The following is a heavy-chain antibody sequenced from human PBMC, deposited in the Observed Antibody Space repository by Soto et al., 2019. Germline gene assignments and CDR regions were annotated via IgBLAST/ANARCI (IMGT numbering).Heavy chain of an antibody. V-gene: IGHV4-30-2*01. CDR1: GGSVSSSGYS. J-gene: IGHJ4*02. Sequence: PSETLSLTCAVSGGSVSSSGYSWGWIRQPPGKGFEWFGYFYHGEIYYNPSLKSRVTISLDSPQNQFSLTLNSVTAADTAVYYCASSNHFYDTRGQGFDYWGPGILVTVSS. CDR3: ASSNHFYDTRGQGFDY. CDR2: FYHGEI. D-gene: IGHD3-22*01.